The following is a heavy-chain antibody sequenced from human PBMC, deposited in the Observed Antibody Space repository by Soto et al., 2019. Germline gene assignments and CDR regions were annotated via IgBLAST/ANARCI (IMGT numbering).Heavy chain of an antibody. CDR3: ARDQGYRDFFSASHYYYPMGI. J-gene: IGHJ6*02. D-gene: IGHD3-3*01. V-gene: IGHV4-30-4*01. CDR2: IYYSGTT. Sequence: NPSETLSLTCRVSGGSIDSANYYWTWIRQLPGKGPEWIGNIYYSGTTFYNPSLKSRLTISIDTSRNQFSLQLTSVTAADTAVYFCARDQGYRDFFSASHYYYPMGIWGQGTKVTVSS. CDR1: GGSIDSANYY.